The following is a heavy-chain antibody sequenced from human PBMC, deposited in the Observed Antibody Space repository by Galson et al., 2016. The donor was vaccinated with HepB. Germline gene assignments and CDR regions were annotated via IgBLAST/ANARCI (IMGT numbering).Heavy chain of an antibody. V-gene: IGHV4-4*09. CDR2: IYSSGGGSR. D-gene: IGHD4-23*01. CDR1: GVSITSYY. Sequence: SETLSLTCSVSGVSITSYYWSWIRQSPAKGLEWIGYIYSSGGGSRNYNPSLKSRVTISVDLSKNQFSLKLSSVTAADTALYYCARTYGGRFNSWGQGTLVTVS. J-gene: IGHJ4*02. CDR3: ARTYGGRFNS.